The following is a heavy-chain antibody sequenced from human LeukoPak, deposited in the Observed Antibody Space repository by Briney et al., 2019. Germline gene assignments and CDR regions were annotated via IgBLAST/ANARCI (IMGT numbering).Heavy chain of an antibody. CDR3: ARDLSGSGSKAYYYYYYMDV. D-gene: IGHD3-10*01. Sequence: SETLSLTCTVSGGSISSGSYYWSWIRQPAGKGLEWIGLIYTSGSTNYNPSLKSRVTISVDTSKNQFSLKLSSVTAADTAVYYCARDLSGSGSKAYYYYYYMDVWGKGTTVTVSS. J-gene: IGHJ6*03. V-gene: IGHV4-61*02. CDR2: IYTSGST. CDR1: GGSISSGSYY.